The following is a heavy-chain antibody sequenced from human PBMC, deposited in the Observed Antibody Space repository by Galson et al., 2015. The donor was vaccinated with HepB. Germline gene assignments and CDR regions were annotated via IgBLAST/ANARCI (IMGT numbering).Heavy chain of an antibody. D-gene: IGHD2-2*01. Sequence: SLRLSCAASGFTFSSYAMSWVRQAPGKGLEWVSAISGSGGSTYYADSVKGRFTISRDNSKNTLYLQMNSLRAEDTAVYYCLVVPAALDNWFDPWGQGTLVTVSS. CDR3: LVVPAALDNWFDP. J-gene: IGHJ5*02. CDR1: GFTFSSYA. CDR2: ISGSGGST. V-gene: IGHV3-23*01.